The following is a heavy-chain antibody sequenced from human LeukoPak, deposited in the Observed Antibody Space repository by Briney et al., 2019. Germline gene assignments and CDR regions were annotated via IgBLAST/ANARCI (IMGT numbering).Heavy chain of an antibody. J-gene: IGHJ3*02. V-gene: IGHV3-23*01. CDR2: ISGSGGST. Sequence: PGGSLRLSCAASGFTFSSYAMTWVRQAPGKGLEWVSGISGSGGSTYYADSVKGRFTISRDNSKNTVYLQVSSLRADDTAVYYCAKDSGWSAFDIWGQGTMVTVSS. CDR3: AKDSGWSAFDI. CDR1: GFTFSSYA. D-gene: IGHD6-19*01.